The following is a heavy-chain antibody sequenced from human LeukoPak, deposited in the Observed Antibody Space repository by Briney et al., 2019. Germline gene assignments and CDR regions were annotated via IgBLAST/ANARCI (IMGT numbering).Heavy chain of an antibody. CDR1: GFSFSNYA. CDR2: TYSGGST. D-gene: IGHD2-15*01. CDR3: ARDYCTGGSCYSYFDF. Sequence: GGSLRLSCAASGFSFSNYAMIWVRQAPGKGLEWVSVTYSGGSTYYADSVKGRFTISRDTSKNTLYLQMNSLRADDTAVYYCARDYCTGGSCYSYFDFWGQGTLVTVSS. V-gene: IGHV3-66*01. J-gene: IGHJ4*02.